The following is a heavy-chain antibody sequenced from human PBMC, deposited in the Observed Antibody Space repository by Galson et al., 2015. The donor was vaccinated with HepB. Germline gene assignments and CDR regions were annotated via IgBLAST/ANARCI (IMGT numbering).Heavy chain of an antibody. CDR3: ARRRKDYYLGSFWFDQ. V-gene: IGHV5-51*01. CDR1: GYNFISYW. CDR2: ICPGDSDS. D-gene: IGHD3-10*01. Sequence: QSGAEVKKPGESLKISCKDSGYNFISYWIGWVRQMPGKGLEWMGIICPGDSDSRYSPSFQGQVAISVDNSISTAYLQWSSLKASDTAIYYCARRRKDYYLGSFWFDQWGQGTLVTVSS. J-gene: IGHJ4*02.